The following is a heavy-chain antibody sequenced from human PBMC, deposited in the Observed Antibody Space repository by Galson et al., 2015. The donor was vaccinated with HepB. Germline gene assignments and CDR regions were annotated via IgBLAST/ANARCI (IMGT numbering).Heavy chain of an antibody. CDR2: LSPGGSST. CDR1: GYTFTGYY. D-gene: IGHD6-13*01. J-gene: IGHJ4*02. V-gene: IGHV1-46*01. Sequence: SVKVSCKASGYTFTGYYMHWMRQAPGQGLEWMGVLSPGGSSTTYAQNFQGRVTMTSDTSTNTVYMDLSNLISEDTAVYYCARAQGDSSYYGVDYWGQGTLVTVSS. CDR3: ARAQGDSSYYGVDY.